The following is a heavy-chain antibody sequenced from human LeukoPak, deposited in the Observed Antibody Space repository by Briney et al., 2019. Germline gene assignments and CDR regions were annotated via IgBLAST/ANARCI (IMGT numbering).Heavy chain of an antibody. CDR1: GGSISSYY. CDR2: IYYSGST. J-gene: IGHJ4*02. V-gene: IGHV4-59*01. Sequence: SETLSLTCTVSGGSISSYYWSWIRQPPGKGLEWIGYIYYSGSTNYNPSLKSRVTISVDTYKNQFSLKLSSVAAADTAVYYCARVKYYYDSSGYYRIYYFDYWGQGTLVTVSS. CDR3: ARVKYYYDSSGYYRIYYFDY. D-gene: IGHD3-22*01.